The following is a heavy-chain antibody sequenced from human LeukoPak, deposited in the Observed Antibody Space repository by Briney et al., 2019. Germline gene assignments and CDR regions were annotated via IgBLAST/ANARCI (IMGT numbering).Heavy chain of an antibody. Sequence: SETLSLTCIVSGGSINNGDYYWSWIRQPPGKGLEWIGYIYYRGSTYYNPSLESRVTISVDTSKNQFSLKLSSVTAADTAVYYCASQSSGWFPYYFDYWGQGTLVTVSS. J-gene: IGHJ4*02. CDR2: IYYRGST. CDR3: ASQSSGWFPYYFDY. D-gene: IGHD6-19*01. CDR1: GGSINNGDYY. V-gene: IGHV4-30-4*01.